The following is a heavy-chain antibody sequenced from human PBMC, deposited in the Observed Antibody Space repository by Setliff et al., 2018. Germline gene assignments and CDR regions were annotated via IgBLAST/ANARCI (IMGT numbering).Heavy chain of an antibody. V-gene: IGHV1-18*01. D-gene: IGHD6-19*01. J-gene: IGHJ4*02. CDR2: ISGYTGDT. CDR3: ARSSAPQVVLAADFDF. CDR1: GFMFSTYG. Sequence: ASVKVSCKTSGFMFSTYGLSWVRQAPGQAPEWIGCISGYTGDTNYAPKFRDRVTLTIDPSSTTAYMELRSLKSDDTAFYYCARSSAPQVVLAADFDFWGQGTPVTVSS.